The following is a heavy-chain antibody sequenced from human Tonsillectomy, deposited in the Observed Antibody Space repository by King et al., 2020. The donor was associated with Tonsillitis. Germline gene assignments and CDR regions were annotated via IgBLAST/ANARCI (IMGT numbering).Heavy chain of an antibody. D-gene: IGHD2-21*02. Sequence: VQLQQWGAGLLKPSETLSLTCAVYGGSFSGYYWSWIRQPPGKGLEWIGEINHSGSTNYNPSLKSRVTISVDTSKNQFSLKLSSVTAADTAVYYCARKRAYWGGDGRRALVRGPMGVWGQGATVTVSS. CDR3: ARKRAYWGGDGRRALVRGPMGV. J-gene: IGHJ6*02. CDR1: GGSFSGYY. V-gene: IGHV4-34*01. CDR2: INHSGST.